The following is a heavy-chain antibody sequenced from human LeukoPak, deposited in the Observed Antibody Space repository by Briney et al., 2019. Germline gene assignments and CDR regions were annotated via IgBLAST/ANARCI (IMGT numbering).Heavy chain of an antibody. CDR2: IYYSGST. CDR3: AGGSYNNQFDY. V-gene: IGHV4-59*01. D-gene: IGHD1-26*01. CDR1: GGSISGYY. Sequence: NPSETLSLTCTVSGGSISGYYWSWIRQPPGKGLEWIGYIYYSGSTNYNPSLKSRVTISVDTSKNQFSLKLSSVTAADTAVYYCAGGSYNNQFDYWGQGTLVTVSS. J-gene: IGHJ4*02.